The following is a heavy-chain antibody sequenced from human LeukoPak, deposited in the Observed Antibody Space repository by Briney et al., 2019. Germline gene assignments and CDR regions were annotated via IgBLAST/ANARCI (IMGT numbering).Heavy chain of an antibody. CDR3: ARGAAAGGFVFPATDY. D-gene: IGHD6-13*01. Sequence: GGSLRLSCGASGFTFSSYAMHWVRQAPGKGLEWVAVISYDGSNKYYADSVKGRFTISRDNSKNTLYLQMNGLRAEDTAVYYCARGAAAGGFVFPATDYWGQGTLVTVSS. CDR2: ISYDGSNK. V-gene: IGHV3-30*04. J-gene: IGHJ4*02. CDR1: GFTFSSYA.